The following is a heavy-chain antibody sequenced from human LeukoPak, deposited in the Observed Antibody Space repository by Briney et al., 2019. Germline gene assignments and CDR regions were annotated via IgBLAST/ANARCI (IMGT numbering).Heavy chain of an antibody. CDR1: GFTFSSYE. J-gene: IGHJ4*02. CDR3: ATENLGYCSGCSCYSGIDY. V-gene: IGHV3-48*03. CDR2: XXXXGSTI. D-gene: IGHD2-15*01. Sequence: GGSVRLSCAASGFTFSSYELNWVRQAPGKGLXXXXXXXXXGSTIYYADYVKRRFTISRDNAKNSLYTQMNSLRAEDAVVYYCATENLGYCSGCSCYSGIDYWGQGTLVTVSS.